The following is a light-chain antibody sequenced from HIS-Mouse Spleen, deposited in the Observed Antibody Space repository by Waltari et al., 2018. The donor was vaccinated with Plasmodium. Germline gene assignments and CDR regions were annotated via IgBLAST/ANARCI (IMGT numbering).Light chain of an antibody. CDR2: QDS. CDR1: KLGDTY. Sequence: SYELTQPPSVSVSPGQTASITCSGDKLGDTYACRYQTKPGQSPVLVIYQDSKRPSGIPEQFSGSNSGNTATLTISGTQAMDEADYYCQAWDSSTAVFGGGTKLTVL. CDR3: QAWDSSTAV. J-gene: IGLJ3*02. V-gene: IGLV3-1*01.